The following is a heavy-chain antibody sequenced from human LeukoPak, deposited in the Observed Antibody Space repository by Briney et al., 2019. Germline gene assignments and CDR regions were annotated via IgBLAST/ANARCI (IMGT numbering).Heavy chain of an antibody. CDR2: INPDGSEN. CDR1: IVTFSGYW. J-gene: IGHJ4*02. Sequence: GGSLRLSCAASIVTFSGYWMTWVRQAPGKGVELVANINPDGSENYYVDSVTRRFTISRDNAKNSVYLQMDSLRAEDTAIYYCRRGRGWCDYWGRGTLVTVSS. D-gene: IGHD6-19*01. V-gene: IGHV3-7*03. CDR3: RRGRGWCDY.